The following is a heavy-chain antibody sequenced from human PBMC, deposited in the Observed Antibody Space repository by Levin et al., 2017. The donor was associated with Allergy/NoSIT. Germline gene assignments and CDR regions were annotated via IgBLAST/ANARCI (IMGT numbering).Heavy chain of an antibody. D-gene: IGHD3-10*01. CDR2: INHSGST. J-gene: IGHJ6*02. CDR1: GGSFSGYY. V-gene: IGHV4-34*01. CDR3: ARAGTYYYGSGSYYNFRRGMDV. Sequence: SETLSLTCAVYGGSFSGYYWSWIRQPPGKGLEWIGEINHSGSTNYNPSLKSRVTISVDTSKNQFSLKLSSVTAADTAVYYCARAGTYYYGSGSYYNFRRGMDVWGQGTTVTVSS.